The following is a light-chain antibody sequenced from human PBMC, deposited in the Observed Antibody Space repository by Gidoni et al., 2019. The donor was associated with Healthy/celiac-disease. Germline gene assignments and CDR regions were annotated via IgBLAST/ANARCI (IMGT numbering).Light chain of an antibody. V-gene: IGKV3-15*01. CDR3: QQYNNWPPA. CDR1: QSVSSN. Sequence: EIAMTQSPAPLSVSPVERATLSCRASQSVSSNLAWYPQKPGQAPRLLIYGASTRATGIPARFSGSGSGTEFTLPISSLQSKDFAVYYCQQYNNWPPAFGQGTKVEIK. J-gene: IGKJ1*01. CDR2: GAS.